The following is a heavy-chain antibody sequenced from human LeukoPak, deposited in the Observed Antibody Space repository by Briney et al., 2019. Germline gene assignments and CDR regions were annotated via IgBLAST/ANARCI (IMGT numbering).Heavy chain of an antibody. CDR1: GGSISSGGYY. Sequence: SETLSLTCTVSGGSISSGGYYWSWIRQHPGKGLEWIGYIYYSGSTYYNPSLKSRVTISVDTSKNQFSLKLSSVTAADTAVYYCASAPAGNYYYMDVWGKGTTVTVSS. D-gene: IGHD6-25*01. V-gene: IGHV4-31*03. CDR3: ASAPAGNYYYMDV. CDR2: IYYSGST. J-gene: IGHJ6*03.